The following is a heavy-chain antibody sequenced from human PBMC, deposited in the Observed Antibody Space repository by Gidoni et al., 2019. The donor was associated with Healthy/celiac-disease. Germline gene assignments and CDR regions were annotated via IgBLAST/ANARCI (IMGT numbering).Heavy chain of an antibody. Sequence: EVQLVESGGGLVQPGGSLRLSCAASGFPLRSYWMHWVRQAPGKGLVWVSRINSDGSSTSYADSVKGRFTISRDNAKNTLYLQMNSLRAEDTAVYYCARSRHLRAKTPYYFDYWGQGTLVTVSS. CDR1: GFPLRSYW. J-gene: IGHJ4*02. V-gene: IGHV3-74*01. CDR3: ARSRHLRAKTPYYFDY. CDR2: INSDGSST.